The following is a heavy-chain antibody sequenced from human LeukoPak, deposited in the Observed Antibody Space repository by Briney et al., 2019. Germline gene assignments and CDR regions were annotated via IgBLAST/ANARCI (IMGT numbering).Heavy chain of an antibody. CDR3: AGGYYDSSGYLPFDY. J-gene: IGHJ4*02. CDR1: GGSISSSNW. D-gene: IGHD3-22*01. V-gene: IGHV4-4*02. Sequence: TPSGTLSLTCAVSGGSISSSNWWSWVRQPPGKGLEWFGEIYHSGSTNYNPSLKSRVTISVDKSKNQFSLKLSSVTAADTAVYYCAGGYYDSSGYLPFDYWGQGTLVTVSS. CDR2: IYHSGST.